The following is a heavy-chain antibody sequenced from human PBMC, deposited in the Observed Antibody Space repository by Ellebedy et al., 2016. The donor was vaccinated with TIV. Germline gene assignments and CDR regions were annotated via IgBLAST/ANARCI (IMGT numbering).Heavy chain of an antibody. CDR2: SNPYNGYT. CDR1: GYTFITFG. V-gene: IGHV1-18*01. J-gene: IGHJ4*02. Sequence: AASVKVSCKASGYTFITFGISWVRQAPGQGLEWMGWSNPYNGYTKYVEKFQGRVTVTTDTSTSTAYMELTSLRSDDTAVYYCARDELDNRGYHYDYWGQGTLVTVSS. D-gene: IGHD3-22*01. CDR3: ARDELDNRGYHYDY.